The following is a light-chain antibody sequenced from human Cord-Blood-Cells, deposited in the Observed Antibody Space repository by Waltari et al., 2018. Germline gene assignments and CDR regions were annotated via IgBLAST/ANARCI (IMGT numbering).Light chain of an antibody. CDR3: QQYYSTPRT. V-gene: IGKV4-1*01. CDR1: QSVLYSPNNKNY. J-gene: IGKJ1*01. Sequence: DIVMTQSPDSLAVSLGERATINCKSSQSVLYSPNNKNYLAWYQQKPGQPPKLLIYWASTRESVVPDRFSGSWSGTDFTLTISSLQAEDVAVYYCQQYYSTPRTFGQGTKVEIK. CDR2: WAS.